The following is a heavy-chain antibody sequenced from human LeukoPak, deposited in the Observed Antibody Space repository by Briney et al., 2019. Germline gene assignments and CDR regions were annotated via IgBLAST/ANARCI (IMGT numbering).Heavy chain of an antibody. CDR2: IAFDGSNQ. Sequence: GGSLRLSCAASGFTFSSYWMSWVRQAPGKGLEWVAIIAFDGSNQYYADSVKGRFTISRDNSKNTLYLQMNSLRAEDTAVYYCAKDLSRGWSLDYWGQGTLVTVSS. J-gene: IGHJ4*02. CDR1: GFTFSSYW. CDR3: AKDLSRGWSLDY. V-gene: IGHV3-30*18. D-gene: IGHD2-15*01.